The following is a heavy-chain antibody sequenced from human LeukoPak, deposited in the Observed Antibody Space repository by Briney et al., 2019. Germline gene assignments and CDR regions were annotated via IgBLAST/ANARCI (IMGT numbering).Heavy chain of an antibody. CDR1: GFTFTSSA. V-gene: IGHV1-58*01. J-gene: IGHJ4*02. CDR3: AAVASGLPHYFDY. Sequence: SVKVSCKASGFTFTSSAVQWVRQARGQRLEWIGWIVVGSGNTNYAQKFQERVTITRDMSTSTAYMELSSLRSEDTAVYYCAAVASGLPHYFDYWGQGTLVTVSS. CDR2: IVVGSGNT. D-gene: IGHD3-10*01.